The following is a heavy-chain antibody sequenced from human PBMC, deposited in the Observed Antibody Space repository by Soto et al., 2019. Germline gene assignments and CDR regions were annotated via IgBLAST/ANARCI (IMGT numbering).Heavy chain of an antibody. D-gene: IGHD2-15*01. Sequence: QVQLVESGGGVVQPGRSLRLSCAASGFTFSSYGMHWVRQVPGKGLEWVAVISYDGSNKYYADSVKGRFTISRDNSKNTLYLQMNSLRAEDTAVYYCAKDGGGWYFDYWGQGTLVTVSS. CDR2: ISYDGSNK. J-gene: IGHJ4*02. CDR1: GFTFSSYG. V-gene: IGHV3-30*18. CDR3: AKDGGGWYFDY.